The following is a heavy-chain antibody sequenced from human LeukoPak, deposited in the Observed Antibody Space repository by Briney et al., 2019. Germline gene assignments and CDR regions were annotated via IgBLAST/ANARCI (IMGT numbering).Heavy chain of an antibody. D-gene: IGHD2-15*01. CDR2: IWYDGSNN. CDR3: ARGADCSGGTCYRGAFDI. Sequence: PGRSLRLSCAASGFTFSQYAMHWVRQAPGKGLEWVAAIWYDGSNNYYVDSVKGRFTISRDNSKNTLYLQMNSLRAEDTAVYYCARGADCSGGTCYRGAFDIWGQGTMVTVSS. J-gene: IGHJ3*02. V-gene: IGHV3-33*01. CDR1: GFTFSQYA.